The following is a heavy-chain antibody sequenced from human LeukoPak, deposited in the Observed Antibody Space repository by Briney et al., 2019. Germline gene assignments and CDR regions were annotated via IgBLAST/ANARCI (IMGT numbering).Heavy chain of an antibody. CDR1: GGSISSYY. CDR3: ARQMYGGLMDY. CDR2: IYYSGST. V-gene: IGHV4-59*08. Sequence: SETLSLTCTVSGGSISSYYWSWIRQPPGKGLEWIGSIYYSGSTYYNPSLKSRVTISVDTSKNQFSLRLSFVTAADTAVYYCARQMYGGLMDYWGQGTLVTVSS. J-gene: IGHJ4*02. D-gene: IGHD2-8*01.